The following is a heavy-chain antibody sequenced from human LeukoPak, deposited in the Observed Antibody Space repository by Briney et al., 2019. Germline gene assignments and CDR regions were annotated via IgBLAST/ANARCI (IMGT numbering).Heavy chain of an antibody. V-gene: IGHV4-34*01. D-gene: IGHD3-10*01. J-gene: IGHJ6*03. Sequence: SETLSLTCAVYGGSFSGYYWSWIRQPPGKGLEWIGEINHSGSTNYNPSLKSRVTISVDTSKNQFSLKLSSVTAADTAVYYCAGLFRWVWGGNGLGANYYYYMDVWGKGTTVTISS. CDR3: AGLFRWVWGGNGLGANYYYYMDV. CDR2: INHSGST. CDR1: GGSFSGYY.